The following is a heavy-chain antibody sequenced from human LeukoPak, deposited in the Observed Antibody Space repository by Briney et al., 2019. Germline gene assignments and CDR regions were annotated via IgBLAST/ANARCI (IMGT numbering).Heavy chain of an antibody. J-gene: IGHJ3*02. CDR1: GYTLTNYN. V-gene: IGHV1-8*01. CDR3: ARGGYRGTFFGVFDI. CDR2: MNPNNGNT. D-gene: IGHD1-26*01. Sequence: ASVKVSCKASGYTLTNYNINWVRLASGQGLEWMGWMNPNNGNTGYAQKFQGRVTMTRSISTNTAYMELSGLRSEDTAIYYCARGGYRGTFFGVFDIWGQGTVVTVSS.